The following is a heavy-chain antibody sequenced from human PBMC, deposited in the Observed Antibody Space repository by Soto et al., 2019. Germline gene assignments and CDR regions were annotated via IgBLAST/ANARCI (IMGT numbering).Heavy chain of an antibody. CDR2: INQDESEK. CDR3: ARDCSRADCTPHTSDY. D-gene: IGHD2-15*01. Sequence: GGSLRLSCAASGFSLSDYWMSWVRQSPGKGLEWVANINQDESEKYFMDSVTGRFAISRDNAKNSLYLQMNRLRAEDTAVYYCARDCSRADCTPHTSDYWCPGTLVNLAS. CDR1: GFSLSDYW. V-gene: IGHV3-7*01. J-gene: IGHJ4*02.